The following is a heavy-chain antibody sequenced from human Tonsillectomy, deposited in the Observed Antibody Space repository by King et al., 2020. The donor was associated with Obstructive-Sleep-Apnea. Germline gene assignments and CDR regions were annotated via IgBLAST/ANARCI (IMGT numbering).Heavy chain of an antibody. V-gene: IGHV4-59*01. D-gene: IGHD3-10*01. CDR3: ARARQRFGEFPFFGMDV. J-gene: IGHJ6*02. CDR1: AGSISGYY. Sequence: VQLQESGPGLVKPSETLSLSCTVSAGSISGYYWNWIRQPPGKGLEWIGYVYYSEMTNYNPSLKSRVTISVDSSKIQFSLKVCSVTAADTAVYYCARARQRFGEFPFFGMDVWGQGTTVIVSS. CDR2: VYYSEMT.